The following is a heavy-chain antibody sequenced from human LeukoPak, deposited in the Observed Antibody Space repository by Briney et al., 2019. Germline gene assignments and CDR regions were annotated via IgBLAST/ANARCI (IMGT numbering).Heavy chain of an antibody. CDR1: GYTFTSYG. D-gene: IGHD2-2*01. CDR3: ARVATDIVVVPAAYYFDY. V-gene: IGHV1-18*01. J-gene: IGHJ4*02. CDR2: ISAYNGNT. Sequence: GASVKVSCKASGYTFTSYGISWVRQAPGQGLEWMGWISAYNGNTNYAQKLQGRVTLTTDTSTSTAYMELRSLRSDDTAVYYCARVATDIVVVPAAYYFDYWGQGSLVTVSS.